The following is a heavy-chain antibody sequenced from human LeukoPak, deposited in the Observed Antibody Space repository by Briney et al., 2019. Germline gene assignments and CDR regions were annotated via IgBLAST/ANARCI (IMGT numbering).Heavy chain of an antibody. CDR1: GFTFSNYA. CDR3: ARQLGYCSNGSCYFDS. V-gene: IGHV3-23*01. J-gene: IGHJ4*02. Sequence: PGGSLRLSCAASGFTFSNYAMSWVRQAPGRGLEWVSAISNNGGATYYAVSVKGRLTISKDNSNNTLFVQMSSLRAEDTAVYHCARQLGYCSNGSCYFDSWGQGTLVTVSS. D-gene: IGHD2-15*01. CDR2: ISNNGGAT.